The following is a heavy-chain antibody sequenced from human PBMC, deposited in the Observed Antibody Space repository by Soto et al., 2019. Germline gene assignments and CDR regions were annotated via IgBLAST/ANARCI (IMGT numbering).Heavy chain of an antibody. V-gene: IGHV3-33*01. D-gene: IGHD4-17*01. CDR2: IWYDGSNK. Sequence: QVQLVESGGGVVQPGRSLRLSCAASGFTFSSYGMHWVRQAQGKGLEWVAVIWYDGSNKYYADSVKGRFTISRDNSKNTLYLQMNSLRAEDTAVYYSARAVTQLVYFYYGMDVWGQGTTVTVSS. J-gene: IGHJ6*02. CDR1: GFTFSSYG. CDR3: ARAVTQLVYFYYGMDV.